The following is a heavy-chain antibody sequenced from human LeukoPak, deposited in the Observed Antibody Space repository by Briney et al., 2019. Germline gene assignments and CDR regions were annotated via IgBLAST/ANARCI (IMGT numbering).Heavy chain of an antibody. Sequence: GGSLRLSCAASGFSFSSYAMTWVRLAPGKGLEWVSAIHGSGDDTYYADSVKGRFIISRDNSKNTVDLQMNSLRAEDTAVYYCAKGAPQAYCGGDCSEYFQHWGQGTLVTVSS. J-gene: IGHJ1*01. CDR1: GFSFSSYA. D-gene: IGHD2-21*02. V-gene: IGHV3-23*01. CDR2: IHGSGDDT. CDR3: AKGAPQAYCGGDCSEYFQH.